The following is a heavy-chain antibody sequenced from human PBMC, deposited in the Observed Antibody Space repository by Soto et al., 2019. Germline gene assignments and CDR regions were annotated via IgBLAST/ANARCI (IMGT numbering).Heavy chain of an antibody. CDR3: ASVLTIFGVVPDDY. J-gene: IGHJ4*02. Sequence: GGSLRLSCAASGVTFSSYWMSWVRQAPGKGLEWVANIKQDGSEKYYVDSVKGRFTISRDNAKNSLYLQMNSLRAEDTAVYYCASVLTIFGVVPDDYRGQGTLVTVSS. CDR2: IKQDGSEK. V-gene: IGHV3-7*01. CDR1: GVTFSSYW. D-gene: IGHD3-3*01.